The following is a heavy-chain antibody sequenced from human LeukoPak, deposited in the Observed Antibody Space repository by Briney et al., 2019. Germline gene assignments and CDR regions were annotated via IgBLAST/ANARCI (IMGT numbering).Heavy chain of an antibody. J-gene: IGHJ4*02. Sequence: GGSLRLSCAASGFTFSGSAMHWVRQASGKGLEWVGRIRTKPNNYATAYAASVEGRYTISRDDSRNTAYLQMNTLKTEDTAVYYCTTNWNDVLNSWGQGTLATVSS. CDR3: TTNWNDVLNS. V-gene: IGHV3-73*01. CDR2: IRTKPNNYAT. CDR1: GFTFSGSA. D-gene: IGHD1-20*01.